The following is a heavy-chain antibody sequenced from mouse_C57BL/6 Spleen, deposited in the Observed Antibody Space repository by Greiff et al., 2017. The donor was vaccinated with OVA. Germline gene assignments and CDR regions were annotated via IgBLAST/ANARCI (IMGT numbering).Heavy chain of an antibody. CDR3: ARLDYSNPGAYFDV. Sequence: QVQLQQSGPELVKPGASVKISCKASGYAFSSSWMNWVKQRPGKGLEWIGRIYPGDGDTNYNGKFKGKATLTADKSSSTAYMQLSSLTSEDSAVYFWARLDYSNPGAYFDVWGTGTTVTVSS. V-gene: IGHV1-82*01. J-gene: IGHJ1*03. CDR1: GYAFSSSW. D-gene: IGHD2-5*01. CDR2: IYPGDGDT.